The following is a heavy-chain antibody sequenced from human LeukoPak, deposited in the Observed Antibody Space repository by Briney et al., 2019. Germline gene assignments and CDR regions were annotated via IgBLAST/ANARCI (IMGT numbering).Heavy chain of an antibody. Sequence: GGSLRLSCAASGFTFSSQWMHWVRQAPGKGLVWVSRIYRDGSGVMYADSVKGRFTISRDNAKNTLYLQMNSLRAEDTAVYYCARAPPSNGYSYHFDIWGQGTMVTVSS. CDR2: IYRDGSGV. J-gene: IGHJ3*02. CDR3: ARAPPSNGYSYHFDI. V-gene: IGHV3-74*03. CDR1: GFTFSSQW. D-gene: IGHD5-18*01.